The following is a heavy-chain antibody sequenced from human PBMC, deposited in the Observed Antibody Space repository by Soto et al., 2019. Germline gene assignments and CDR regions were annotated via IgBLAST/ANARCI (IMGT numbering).Heavy chain of an antibody. CDR2: IYHGGAT. V-gene: IGHV4-61*01. CDR1: GVSITSGSYY. D-gene: IGHD6-19*01. J-gene: IGHJ4*02. Sequence: PSETLSLTCTVSGVSITSGSYYWAWIRQPPGKGLEWLGYIYHGGATTYNASFKSRVTISIDTSKNQFFLKVNSVTAADTAAYFCARDSSGRHDYWGQGTLVTVSS. CDR3: ARDSSGRHDY.